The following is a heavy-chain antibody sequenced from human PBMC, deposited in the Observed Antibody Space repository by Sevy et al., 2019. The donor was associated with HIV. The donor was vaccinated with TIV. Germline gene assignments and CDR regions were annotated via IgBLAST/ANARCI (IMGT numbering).Heavy chain of an antibody. Sequence: EGSLRLSCAASGFTFSSYAMSWVRQAPGKGLEWVSAIGGSGGSTYYADSVKGRFTISRDNSKNTLYLQMNSLRAEDTAVYYCAVNGDYGQYYFDYWGQGTLVTVSS. CDR3: AVNGDYGQYYFDY. J-gene: IGHJ4*02. D-gene: IGHD4-17*01. V-gene: IGHV3-23*01. CDR1: GFTFSSYA. CDR2: IGGSGGST.